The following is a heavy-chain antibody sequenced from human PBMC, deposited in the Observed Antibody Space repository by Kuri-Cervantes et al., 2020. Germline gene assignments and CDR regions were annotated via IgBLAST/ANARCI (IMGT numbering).Heavy chain of an antibody. CDR1: GFSLSNARMG. D-gene: IGHD1-26*01. Sequence: SGPTLVKPTETLTLTCTVSGFSLSNARMGVSWIRQPPGKALEWLAHIFSNDGKSYSTSLKSRLTISKDTSKSQVVLTMTNMDPVDTATYYCAHRLSGSFQYYFDYWGQGTLVTVSS. CDR3: AHRLSGSFQYYFDY. V-gene: IGHV2-26*01. CDR2: IFSNDGK. J-gene: IGHJ4*02.